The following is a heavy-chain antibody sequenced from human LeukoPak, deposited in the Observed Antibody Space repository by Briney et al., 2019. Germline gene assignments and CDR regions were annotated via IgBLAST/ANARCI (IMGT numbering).Heavy chain of an antibody. CDR3: ARVLFLEWAINWFDP. CDR1: GGSISSGDYY. Sequence: SQTLSLTCTVSGGSISSGDYYWSWIRQPPGKGLEWIGCIYYSGSTYYNPSLKSRVTISVDTSKNQFSLKLSSVTAADTAVYYCARVLFLEWAINWFDPWGQGTLVTVSS. V-gene: IGHV4-30-4*08. J-gene: IGHJ5*02. D-gene: IGHD3-3*01. CDR2: IYYSGST.